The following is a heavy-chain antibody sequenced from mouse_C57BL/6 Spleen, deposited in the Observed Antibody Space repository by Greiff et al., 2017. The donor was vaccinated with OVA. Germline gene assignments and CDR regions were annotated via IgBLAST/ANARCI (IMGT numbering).Heavy chain of an antibody. D-gene: IGHD1-1*01. V-gene: IGHV5-4*03. CDR2: ISDGGRYT. J-gene: IGHJ2*01. CDR3: ARAYYGSSNEDFDY. CDR1: GFTFSSYA. Sequence: EVKVVESGGGLVKPGGSLKLSCAASGFTFSSYAMSWVRQTPEKRLEWVATISDGGRYTYYPDNVKGRFTISRDNAKNNLYLQMSHLKSEDTAMYYCARAYYGSSNEDFDYWGQGTTLTVSS.